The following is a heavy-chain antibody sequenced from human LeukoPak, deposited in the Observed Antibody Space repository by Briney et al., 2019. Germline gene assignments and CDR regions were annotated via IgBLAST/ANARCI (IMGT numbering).Heavy chain of an antibody. Sequence: PGGSLRLSCVASGFTFSSYDMHWVRQVTGKGQEWVSAIPIIADIYYADSVKGRFTISRENAKNSLYLQMNSLRAGDTAVYYCARAFGAVAGYFDYWGQGTLVTVSS. CDR2: IPIIADI. V-gene: IGHV3-13*01. J-gene: IGHJ4*02. CDR1: GFTFSSYD. CDR3: ARAFGAVAGYFDY. D-gene: IGHD6-13*01.